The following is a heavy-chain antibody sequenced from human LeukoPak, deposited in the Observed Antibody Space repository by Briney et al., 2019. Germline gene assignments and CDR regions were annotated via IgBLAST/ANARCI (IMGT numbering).Heavy chain of an antibody. Sequence: GGSLRLSCAASGFTFSNYAMSWVRQAPGKGLGWVAVISYDASNKYYADSVKGRFTISRDNSKSTLYLQMNAVKAEVTSVYYCATGESSYYYYYAMDSWGQGTTVTVSS. J-gene: IGHJ6*02. D-gene: IGHD2-21*01. CDR1: GFTFSNYA. V-gene: IGHV3-30*03. CDR3: ATGESSYYYYYAMDS. CDR2: ISYDASNK.